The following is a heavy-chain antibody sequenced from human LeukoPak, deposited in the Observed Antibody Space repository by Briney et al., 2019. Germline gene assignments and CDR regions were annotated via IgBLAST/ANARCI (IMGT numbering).Heavy chain of an antibody. D-gene: IGHD6-13*01. CDR3: AKDFYSPFDY. Sequence: GGSLRLSCAASGFTFSSYAMSWVRQAPGKGLEWVSSISYSGGNIDYADSVKGRFTISRDNSKNTLYLQMNSLRAGDTAVYYCAKDFYSPFDYWGQGTLVTVSS. CDR1: GFTFSSYA. J-gene: IGHJ4*02. V-gene: IGHV3-23*01. CDR2: ISYSGGNI.